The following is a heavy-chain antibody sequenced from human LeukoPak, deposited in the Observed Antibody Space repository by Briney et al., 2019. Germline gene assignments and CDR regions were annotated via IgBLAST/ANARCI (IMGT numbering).Heavy chain of an antibody. CDR2: ISGSGSTI. Sequence: PGGSLRLSCAASGFTFSNYEMNWVRQAPEKGLEWVPYISGSGSTIYYADSVKGRFTISRDNAKDSLYLQMNSLRAEDTAVYYCARVRSGYSHENYFDYWGQGTLVTVSS. D-gene: IGHD5-18*01. J-gene: IGHJ4*02. CDR1: GFTFSNYE. CDR3: ARVRSGYSHENYFDY. V-gene: IGHV3-48*03.